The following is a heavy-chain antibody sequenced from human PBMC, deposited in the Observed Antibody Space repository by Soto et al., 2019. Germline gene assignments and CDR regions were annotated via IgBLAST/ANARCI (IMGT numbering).Heavy chain of an antibody. D-gene: IGHD3-3*01. CDR3: ARKGVAFDY. J-gene: IGHJ4*02. Sequence: PGGSLSLSCAASGFTFSSYSRNWVRQAPGKGLEWISYISTTSSSIYYADSVKGRFTISRDNAKNSLFLQMNSLRDEDTAVYYCARKGVAFDYWGQGALVTVSS. CDR1: GFTFSSYS. CDR2: ISTTSSSI. V-gene: IGHV3-48*02.